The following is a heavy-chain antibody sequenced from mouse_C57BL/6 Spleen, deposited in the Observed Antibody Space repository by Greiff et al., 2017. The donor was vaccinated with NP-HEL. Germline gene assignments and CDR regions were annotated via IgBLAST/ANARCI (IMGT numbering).Heavy chain of an antibody. CDR3: ARYTTVVGYYFDY. CDR1: GYTFTSYW. D-gene: IGHD1-1*01. CDR2: INPSNGGT. J-gene: IGHJ2*01. V-gene: IGHV1-53*01. Sequence: QVQLKQPGTELVKPGASVKLSCKASGYTFTSYWMHWVKQRPGQGLEWIGNINPSNGGTNYNEKFKSKATLTVDKSSSTAYMQLSSLTSEDSAVYYCARYTTVVGYYFDYWGQGTTLTVSS.